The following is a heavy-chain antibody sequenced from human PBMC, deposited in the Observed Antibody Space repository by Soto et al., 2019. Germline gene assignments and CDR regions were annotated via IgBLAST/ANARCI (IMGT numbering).Heavy chain of an antibody. CDR2: IGTAGDT. CDR1: GFTFSSYD. V-gene: IGHV3-13*01. CDR3: ARAGNYNGVTTGFDL. D-gene: IGHD3-9*01. Sequence: GGSLRLSCAASGFTFSSYDMHWVRQATGKGLEWVSAIGTAGDTYYPGSVKGRFTISRENAKNSLYLQMNSLRAGDTAVYYCARAGNYNGVTTGFDLWGRGTLVTVSS. J-gene: IGHJ2*01.